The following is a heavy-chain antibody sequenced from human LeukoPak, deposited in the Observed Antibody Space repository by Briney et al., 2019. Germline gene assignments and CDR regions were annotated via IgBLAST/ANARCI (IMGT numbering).Heavy chain of an antibody. CDR2: IYHSGST. D-gene: IGHD3-3*01. V-gene: IGHV4-38-2*02. Sequence: PSETLSLTCAVSGYSISSGYYWGWIRQPPGKGLEWIGSIYHSGSTYYNPSLKSRVTISVDTSKNQFSLKLSSVTAADTAVYYCARDLRIRSRDFWSGYYTGWFDPWGQGTLVTVSS. CDR3: ARDLRIRSRDFWSGYYTGWFDP. J-gene: IGHJ5*02. CDR1: GYSISSGYY.